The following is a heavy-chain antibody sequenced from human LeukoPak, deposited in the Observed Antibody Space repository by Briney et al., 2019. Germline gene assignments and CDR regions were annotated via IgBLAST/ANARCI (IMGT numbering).Heavy chain of an antibody. J-gene: IGHJ6*04. Sequence: GGSMRLSCAASGFTFSSYAMHWVRQAPGKGLEWVAVISYDGSNKYYADSVKGRFTISRDNSKNTLYLQMNSLRAEDTAVYYCARGRYGSGSKRGMDVWGKGTTVTVSS. V-gene: IGHV3-30*04. CDR3: ARGRYGSGSKRGMDV. D-gene: IGHD3-10*01. CDR1: GFTFSSYA. CDR2: ISYDGSNK.